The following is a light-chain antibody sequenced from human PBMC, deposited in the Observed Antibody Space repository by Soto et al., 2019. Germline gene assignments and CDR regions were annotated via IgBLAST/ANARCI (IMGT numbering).Light chain of an antibody. J-gene: IGKJ1*01. V-gene: IGKV1-9*01. CDR2: AAS. Sequence: DIQLTQSPSFLSASVGDRVTITCRASQGISSFLVWYQQKPGRAPKVLIYAASTLQSGVPSRFSGSGSGTEFTLTISSLQPDDFATYYCQHYNSYSEAFGQGTKVDIK. CDR3: QHYNSYSEA. CDR1: QGISSF.